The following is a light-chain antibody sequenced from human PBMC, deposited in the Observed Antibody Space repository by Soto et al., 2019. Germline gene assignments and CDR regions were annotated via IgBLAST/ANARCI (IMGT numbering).Light chain of an antibody. CDR1: QSVATN. CDR2: GAS. CDR3: QQYNNWPQT. J-gene: IGKJ1*01. V-gene: IGKV3-15*01. Sequence: EIVLTQSPATLSLSPGERVTLSCMASQSVATNLAWYQQRPGQAPRLLIYGASKRAIGLPARFSGSGSGTEFTLTITSLQSEDFAVYYCQQYNNWPQTFGQGTKVDI.